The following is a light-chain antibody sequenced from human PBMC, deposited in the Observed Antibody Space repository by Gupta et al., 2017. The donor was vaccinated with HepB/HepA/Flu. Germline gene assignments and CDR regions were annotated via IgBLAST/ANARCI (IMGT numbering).Light chain of an antibody. CDR2: GAY. CDR3: QRYNHWPPWA. CDR1: QSVASN. V-gene: IGKV3-15*01. J-gene: IGKJ1*01. Sequence: TEMTQSPDTLSVSPGETATLSCRASQSVASNLAWFQQKPGQAPRLLVYGAYTRDTGIPARFSGSGYGTEFTLTISSLQSEDFALYYCQRYNHWPPWAFGQGTKVEIK.